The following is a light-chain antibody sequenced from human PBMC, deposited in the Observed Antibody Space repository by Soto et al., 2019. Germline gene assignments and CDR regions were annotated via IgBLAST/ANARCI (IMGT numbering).Light chain of an antibody. CDR3: QHYASIPR. CDR1: QSVSSSY. Sequence: EIVLTQSPGTLSLSPGERATLSCRASQSVSSSYLAWYQQKPGQAHRLLIYGTSSRATGIPDRFSGSGSGTDYTLTISRLEPEDFAVYHCQHYASIPRFGGGTKVEIK. J-gene: IGKJ4*01. CDR2: GTS. V-gene: IGKV3-20*01.